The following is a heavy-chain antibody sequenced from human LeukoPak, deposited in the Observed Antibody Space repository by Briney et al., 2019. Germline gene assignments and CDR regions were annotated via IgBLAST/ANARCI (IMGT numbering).Heavy chain of an antibody. Sequence: PGESLRLSCAASGFTFSSYAMSWVRQAPGKGLEWVSAISGSGGSTYYADSVKGRFTISRDNSKNTLYLQMNSLRAEDTAVYYCAKDLRSSGWYEGFDYWGQGTLVTVSS. CDR2: ISGSGGST. CDR1: GFTFSSYA. D-gene: IGHD6-19*01. V-gene: IGHV3-23*01. CDR3: AKDLRSSGWYEGFDY. J-gene: IGHJ4*02.